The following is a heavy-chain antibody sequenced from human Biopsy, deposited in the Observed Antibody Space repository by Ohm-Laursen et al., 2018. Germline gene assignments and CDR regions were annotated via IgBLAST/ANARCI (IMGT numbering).Heavy chain of an antibody. V-gene: IGHV1-18*01. D-gene: IGHD3-3*01. CDR2: ISVKTGNT. CDR1: GYTFTNYA. J-gene: IGHJ4*02. Sequence: SVKVSYKASGYTFTNYAINWVRQAPGQGLEWLGWISVKTGNTNYTQKLQGRVTMTTDTSTNTAYMELRSLRSDDTALYYCAREGTSVTFFGKISDYYFDFWGPGTVVTVSS. CDR3: AREGTSVTFFGKISDYYFDF.